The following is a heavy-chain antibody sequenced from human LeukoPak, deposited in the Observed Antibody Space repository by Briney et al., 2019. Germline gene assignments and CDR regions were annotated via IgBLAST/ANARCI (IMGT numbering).Heavy chain of an antibody. CDR1: GYTFTNYD. V-gene: IGHV1-8*01. D-gene: IGHD2-15*01. CDR2: MNPKSGNT. Sequence: ASVKVSCKASGYTFTNYDINWVRQATGQGPEWMGWMNPKSGNTGYAQKFQGRVTMTRNTSISTAYMELSSLRSDDTAVYDCARDQDIGVVVAALRQREMGGFDPWGQGTLVTVSS. J-gene: IGHJ5*02. CDR3: ARDQDIGVVVAALRQREMGGFDP.